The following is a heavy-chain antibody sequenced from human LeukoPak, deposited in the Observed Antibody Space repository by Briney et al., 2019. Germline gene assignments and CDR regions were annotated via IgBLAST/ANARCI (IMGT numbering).Heavy chain of an antibody. CDR2: IIPILGIA. J-gene: IGHJ4*02. V-gene: IGHV1-69*04. CDR1: GGTFSSYA. CDR3: AREALLGTPYYFDY. Sequence: SVKVSCKASGGTFSSYAISWVRQAPGQGLEWMGRIIPILGIANYAQKFQGRVTITADKSTSTAYMELSSLRSEDTAVYYCAREALLGTPYYFDYWGQGTLVTVSS. D-gene: IGHD3-10*01.